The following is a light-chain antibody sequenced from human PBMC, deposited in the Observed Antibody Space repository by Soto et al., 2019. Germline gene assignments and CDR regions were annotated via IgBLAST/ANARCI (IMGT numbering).Light chain of an antibody. V-gene: IGKV3-15*01. CDR3: QQYNNWPPTWT. CDR2: GAS. J-gene: IGKJ1*01. CDR1: QSVSSN. Sequence: EIGVTQSPATLSVSPEERATLSCRASQSVSSNLAWYQQKPGQAPRLLIYGASTRATGIPARFSGSGSGTEFTLTISSLQSEDFAVYYCQQYNNWPPTWTFGQGTKVEIK.